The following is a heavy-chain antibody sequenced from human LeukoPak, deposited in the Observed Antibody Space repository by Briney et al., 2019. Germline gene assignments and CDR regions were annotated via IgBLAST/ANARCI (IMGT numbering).Heavy chain of an antibody. D-gene: IGHD3-10*01. V-gene: IGHV4-34*01. J-gene: IGHJ4*02. Sequence: SETLSLTCAVYGGSFSGYYWSWIRQPPGKGLEWIGEIDHSGSTNYNPSLKSRVTISVDTSKNQFSLKLSSVTAADTAVYYCARGLSPRINMVRGVRPPFRGVFDYWGQGTLVTVSS. CDR2: IDHSGST. CDR3: ARGLSPRINMVRGVRPPFRGVFDY. CDR1: GGSFSGYY.